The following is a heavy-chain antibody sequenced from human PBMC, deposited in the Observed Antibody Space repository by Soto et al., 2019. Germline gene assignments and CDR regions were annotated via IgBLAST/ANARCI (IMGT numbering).Heavy chain of an antibody. CDR3: ARDRVGAHRSGGMDV. D-gene: IGHD1-26*01. Sequence: GAMQVSCQASGYTFTGDYMNLVRQAPIQGLEWMGWINPNSGGKNYAQKFQGRVTMTRDTSISTAYMELSRLRSDDTAVYYCARDRVGAHRSGGMDVWGQGTTVTVSS. CDR1: GYTFTGDY. CDR2: INPNSGGK. V-gene: IGHV1-2*02. J-gene: IGHJ6*02.